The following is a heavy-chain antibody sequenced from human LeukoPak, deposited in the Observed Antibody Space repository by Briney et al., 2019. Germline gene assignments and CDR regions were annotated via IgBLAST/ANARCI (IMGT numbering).Heavy chain of an antibody. CDR2: IKQDGSEK. CDR1: RFTFSSYW. V-gene: IGHV3-7*01. Sequence: GGSLRLSCAASRFTFSSYWMSWVRQAPGKGLEWVANIKQDGSEKYYVDSVKGRFTISRDNAKNSLYLQMNSLRAEDTAVYYCARDIKRVDAFDIWGQGTMVTVSS. J-gene: IGHJ3*02. CDR3: ARDIKRVDAFDI. D-gene: IGHD3-3*01.